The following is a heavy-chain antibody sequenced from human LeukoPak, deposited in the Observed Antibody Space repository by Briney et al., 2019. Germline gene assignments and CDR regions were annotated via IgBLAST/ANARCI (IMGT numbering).Heavy chain of an antibody. J-gene: IGHJ4*02. V-gene: IGHV3-30*03. CDR2: ISFDGSIE. CDR3: ARSLGYCSAGSCFPFDY. CDR1: GFTFSSYG. D-gene: IGHD2-15*01. Sequence: PGGSLRLSCAASGFTFSSYGMHWVRQTPGKGLEWVALISFDGSIEYYVDSVKGRFTISRDSSKNTLFLQMNSLRAEDTAVYYCARSLGYCSAGSCFPFDYWGQGTLVTVSS.